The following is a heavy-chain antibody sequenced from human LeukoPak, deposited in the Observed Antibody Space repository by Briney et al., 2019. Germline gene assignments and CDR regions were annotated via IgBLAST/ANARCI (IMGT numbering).Heavy chain of an antibody. CDR3: TRPDSTGFYTD. CDR1: GSSFTNYW. V-gene: IGHV5-51*01. Sequence: GASLKISCKSSGSSFTNYWIAWVRQMPGKGLEWMAIVYPRDSDTRYSPSFQGQVTVSADKSINTAYLQWSSLKASDTAMYYCTRPDSTGFYTDWGQGTLVTVSS. D-gene: IGHD3-22*01. J-gene: IGHJ4*02. CDR2: VYPRDSDT.